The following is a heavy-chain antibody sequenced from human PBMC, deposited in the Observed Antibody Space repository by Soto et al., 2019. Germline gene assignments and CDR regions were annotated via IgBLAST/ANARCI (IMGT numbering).Heavy chain of an antibody. D-gene: IGHD3-3*01. Sequence: PLKGSCKDSGFTFSSFVVSGVRQARGQCLEWIGWIAVGSGNANYAQKFQERVTITRDMSTTTAYMRLSRLRSEDTAVYYCAAGEYYEFWSGFLEGSYHGMDVWGQ. J-gene: IGHJ6*02. CDR2: IAVGSGNA. V-gene: IGHV1-58*01. CDR1: GFTFSSFV. CDR3: AAGEYYEFWSGFLEGSYHGMDV.